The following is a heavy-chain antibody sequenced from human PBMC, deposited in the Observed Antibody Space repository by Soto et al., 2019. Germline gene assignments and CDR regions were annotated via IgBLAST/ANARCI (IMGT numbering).Heavy chain of an antibody. V-gene: IGHV3-30*18. CDR2: ISYDGTDE. Sequence: SLRLSCAASGFSFSSYGMHWVRQAPGKGLEWVAMISYDGTDEYYADSVKGRFTISRDNSKNTLYLQMNSLRAEDTAVYYCAKGDWNDVDDYWGQGTLVTVSS. CDR1: GFSFSSYG. D-gene: IGHD1-1*01. J-gene: IGHJ4*02. CDR3: AKGDWNDVDDY.